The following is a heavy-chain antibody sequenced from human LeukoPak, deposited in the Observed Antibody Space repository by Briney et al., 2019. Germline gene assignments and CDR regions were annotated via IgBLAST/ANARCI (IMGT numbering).Heavy chain of an antibody. J-gene: IGHJ6*02. CDR2: INHSGST. Sequence: SETLSLTCAVYGGSFSGYYWSWIRQPPGKGLEWIGEINHSGSTNYNPSLKSRVTISVDTSKNQFSLKLSPVTAADTAVYYCARFPRYYYGMDVWGQGTTVTVSS. CDR3: ARFPRYYYGMDV. V-gene: IGHV4-34*01. CDR1: GGSFSGYY.